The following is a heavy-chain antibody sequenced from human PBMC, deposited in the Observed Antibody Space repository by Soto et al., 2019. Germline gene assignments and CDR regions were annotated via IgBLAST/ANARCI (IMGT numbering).Heavy chain of an antibody. CDR1: GYKFGSAW. J-gene: IGHJ4*02. Sequence: GESLKISCKGVGYKFGSAWIGWVRQMPGKGLEWMGIIKPGTSDIRYSPSCRGHVTISADEAVSTAYLQWSSLKASDTRLNYMYFDFWGPGTLVTVSS. D-gene: IGHD3-10*01. CDR3: YFDF. CDR2: IKPGTSDI. V-gene: IGHV5-51*01.